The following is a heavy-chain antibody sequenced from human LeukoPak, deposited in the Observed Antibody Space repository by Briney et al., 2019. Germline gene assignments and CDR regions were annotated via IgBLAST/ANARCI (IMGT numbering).Heavy chain of an antibody. V-gene: IGHV3-30*04. CDR2: ISYDGSNK. CDR3: AKDAGTSFDY. J-gene: IGHJ4*02. D-gene: IGHD1-1*01. CDR1: GFTFSSYA. Sequence: QAGGSLRLSCAASGFTFSSYAMHWVRQAPGKGLEWVAVISYDGSNKYYADSVKGRFTISRDNSKNTLYLQMNSLRAEDTAVYYCAKDAGTSFDYWGQGTLVTVSS.